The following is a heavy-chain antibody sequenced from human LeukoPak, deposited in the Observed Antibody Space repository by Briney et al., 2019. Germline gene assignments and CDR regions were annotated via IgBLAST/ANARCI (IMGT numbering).Heavy chain of an antibody. CDR1: GGSFSGYY. J-gene: IGHJ6*02. CDR3: ARGDEYYDFWSGQKTGGMDV. CDR2: IYYSGST. V-gene: IGHV4-34*01. D-gene: IGHD3-3*01. Sequence: PSETLSLTCAVYGGSFSGYYWSWIRQPPGEGLEWIGSIYYSGSTYYNPSLKSRVTISVDTSKNQFSLKLSSVTAADTAVYYCARGDEYYDFWSGQKTGGMDVWGQGTTVTVSS.